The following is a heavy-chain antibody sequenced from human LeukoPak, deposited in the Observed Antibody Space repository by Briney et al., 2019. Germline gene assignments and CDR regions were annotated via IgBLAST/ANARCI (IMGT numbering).Heavy chain of an antibody. Sequence: ASVKVSCKASGYTFTSYGISWVRQAPGQGLEWMGWINPNSGGTNYAQKFQGRVTMTRDTSISTAYMELSRLRSDDTAVYYCAREVVVVPAASYYYYGMDVWGQGTTVTVSS. CDR1: GYTFTSYG. J-gene: IGHJ6*02. CDR2: INPNSGGT. CDR3: AREVVVVPAASYYYYGMDV. V-gene: IGHV1-2*02. D-gene: IGHD2-2*01.